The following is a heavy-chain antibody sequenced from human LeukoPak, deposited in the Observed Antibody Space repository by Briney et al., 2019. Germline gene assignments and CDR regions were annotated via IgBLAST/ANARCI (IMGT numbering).Heavy chain of an antibody. V-gene: IGHV3-7*01. CDR2: IKQDGSEQ. D-gene: IGHD7-27*01. Sequence: PGGSLRLSCAASGFTFSGYWMSWVRLAPGKGLEWVANIKQDGSEQYYVDSVRGRFTISRDNAKNLLDLQMNSLRAEDTAVYYCARDLGIDRFDLWGQGTLVTVSS. CDR1: GFTFSGYW. J-gene: IGHJ5*02. CDR3: ARDLGIDRFDL.